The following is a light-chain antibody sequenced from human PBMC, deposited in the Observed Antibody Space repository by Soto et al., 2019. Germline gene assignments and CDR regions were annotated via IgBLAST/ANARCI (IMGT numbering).Light chain of an antibody. CDR2: EVS. J-gene: IGKJ4*01. CDR3: QQQINWPLT. Sequence: EIVLTQSPATLSLSPGERATLSCRASQTISSSLAWYQQKPGQAPRSLIYEVSNRATGIPARFSGSGSGADCTLTISSREPGDCASEYCQQQINWPLTFGGGTKV. CDR1: QTISSS. V-gene: IGKV3-11*01.